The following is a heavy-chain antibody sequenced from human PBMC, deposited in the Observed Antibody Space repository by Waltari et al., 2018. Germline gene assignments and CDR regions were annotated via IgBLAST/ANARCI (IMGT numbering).Heavy chain of an antibody. J-gene: IGHJ6*02. CDR3: ARGGMGLRFLEWLGRGMDV. D-gene: IGHD3-3*01. CDR2: MNPNRGNT. CDR1: GYTFTSYD. Sequence: QVQLVQSGAEVKKPGASVKVSCKASGYTFTSYDINWVRQATGQGLEWMGWMNPNRGNTGYAQKFQGRVTITRNTSISTAYMELSSLRSEDTAVYYCARGGMGLRFLEWLGRGMDVWGQGTTVTVSS. V-gene: IGHV1-8*03.